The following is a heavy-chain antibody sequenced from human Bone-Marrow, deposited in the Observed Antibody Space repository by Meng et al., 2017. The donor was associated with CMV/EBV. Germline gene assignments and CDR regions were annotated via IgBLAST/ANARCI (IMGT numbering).Heavy chain of an antibody. Sequence: SVKVSCKASGGTFSSYAISWVRQAPGQGLEWMGGIIPIFGTANYAQKFQGRVTITTDESTSTAYMELSSLRSEDTAVYYCAKEIVVVPAATPRSVRYFDLWGRGTLVTVSS. D-gene: IGHD2-2*01. V-gene: IGHV1-69*05. J-gene: IGHJ2*01. CDR2: IIPIFGTA. CDR3: AKEIVVVPAATPRSVRYFDL. CDR1: GGTFSSYA.